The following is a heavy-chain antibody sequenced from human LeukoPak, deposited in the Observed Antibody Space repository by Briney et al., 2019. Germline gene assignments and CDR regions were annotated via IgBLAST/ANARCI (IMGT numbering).Heavy chain of an antibody. J-gene: IGHJ4*02. Sequence: PGGSLRLSCSASGFTFSSYAMDWVRQAPGKGLEYVSTISSNGGSTYYADSVKGRFTISRDNSKNTLFVQMSSLRTEDTAVYYCVKGRVSDYRYGSFFDYWGQGTLVTVSS. CDR2: ISSNGGST. V-gene: IGHV3-64*05. D-gene: IGHD5-18*01. CDR3: VKGRVSDYRYGSFFDY. CDR1: GFTFSSYA.